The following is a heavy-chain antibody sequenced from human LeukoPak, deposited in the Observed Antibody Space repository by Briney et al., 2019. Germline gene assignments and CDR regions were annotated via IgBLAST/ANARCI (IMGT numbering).Heavy chain of an antibody. D-gene: IGHD2-15*01. CDR3: ARGFRDPPLYYFDY. J-gene: IGHJ4*02. CDR2: MNPNSGNT. CDR1: GYTFTSYD. V-gene: IGHV1-8*01. Sequence: ALVKVSCKASGYTFTSYDINWVRQATGQGLEWMGWMNPNSGNTGYAQKFQGRVTMTRNTSISTAYMELSSLRSEDTAVYYCARGFRDPPLYYFDYWGQGTLVTVSS.